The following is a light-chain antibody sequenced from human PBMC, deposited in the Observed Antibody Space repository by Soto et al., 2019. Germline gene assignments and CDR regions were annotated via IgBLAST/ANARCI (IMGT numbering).Light chain of an antibody. CDR3: QLYSGSPWT. Sequence: EIVLTQSPGTLSLSPGERATLSCRASQSINHKYLAWFQQEPGQTPRLLIHSVSIRATGIPDRFSGSGSGTDFTLTISRLEPEDFEVYYCQLYSGSPWTFGRGTKVEIK. V-gene: IGKV3-20*01. J-gene: IGKJ1*01. CDR2: SVS. CDR1: QSINHKY.